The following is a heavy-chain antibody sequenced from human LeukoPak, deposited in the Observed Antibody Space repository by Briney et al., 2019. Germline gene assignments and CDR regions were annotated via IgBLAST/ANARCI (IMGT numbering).Heavy chain of an antibody. CDR3: ARYFDWFLPDY. V-gene: IGHV4-59*12. D-gene: IGHD3-9*01. CDR2: IYYSGST. J-gene: IGHJ4*02. Sequence: SETLSLTCTVSGGSISSYYWSWIRQPPGKGLEWIGYIYYSGSTNYNPSLKSRVTISVDTSKNQFSLKLSSVTAADTAVYYCARYFDWFLPDYWGQGTLVTVSS. CDR1: GGSISSYY.